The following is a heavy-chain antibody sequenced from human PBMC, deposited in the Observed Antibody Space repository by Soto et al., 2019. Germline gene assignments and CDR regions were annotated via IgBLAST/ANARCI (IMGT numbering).Heavy chain of an antibody. CDR1: GYDFTSHY. CDR2: INPIGGST. Sequence: QVQLVQSGAEVKKPGASVKVSCKASGYDFTSHYMHWVRQAPGQGLEWMGIINPIGGSTNYAQKLRGRVRMTRATSTHTVHMELRSLRSEDTAVYYCARGFYDFGVPWGQGTLVTVAS. V-gene: IGHV1-46*04. J-gene: IGHJ5*02. D-gene: IGHD3-3*01. CDR3: ARGFYDFGVP.